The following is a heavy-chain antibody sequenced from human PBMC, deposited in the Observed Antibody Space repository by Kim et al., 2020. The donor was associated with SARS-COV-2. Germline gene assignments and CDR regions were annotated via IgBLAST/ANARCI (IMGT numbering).Heavy chain of an antibody. CDR1: GYSFTSYW. CDR3: ARLPAYYYGSGRGYYYGMDV. J-gene: IGHJ6*02. Sequence: GESLKISCKGSGYSFTSYWIGWVRQMPGKGLEWMGIIYPGDSDTRYSPSFQGQVTISADKSISTAYLQWSSLKASDTAMYYCARLPAYYYGSGRGYYYGMDVWGQGTTVTVSS. D-gene: IGHD3-10*01. CDR2: IYPGDSDT. V-gene: IGHV5-51*01.